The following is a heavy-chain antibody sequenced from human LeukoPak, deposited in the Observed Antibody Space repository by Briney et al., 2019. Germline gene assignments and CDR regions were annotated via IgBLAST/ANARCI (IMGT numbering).Heavy chain of an antibody. J-gene: IGHJ4*02. CDR1: GFTFSSYA. CDR2: ISYDGSNK. CDR3: AREGAPGPPGRFDY. V-gene: IGHV3-30*04. Sequence: PGRSLRLSCAASGFTFSSYAMHWVRQAPGKGLEWVAVISYDGSNKYYADSVKGRFTISRENSKNTLYLQMTSLRAEATAVYYCAREGAPGPPGRFDYWGQGTLVTVSS.